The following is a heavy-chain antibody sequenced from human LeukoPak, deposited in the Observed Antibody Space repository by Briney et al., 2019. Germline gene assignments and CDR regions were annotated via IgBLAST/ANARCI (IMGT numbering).Heavy chain of an antibody. J-gene: IGHJ4*02. V-gene: IGHV4-34*01. Sequence: SETLSLTCAVYGGSFSGHYWTRIRQPPGKGLEWIGESTHSGSTNYSPSFKSRVTISVDTSKSQFSLKLTSVSAADTAVYHCARGRTGAAALDFWGPGTLVTVTS. D-gene: IGHD2-2*01. CDR3: ARGRTGAAALDF. CDR1: GGSFSGHY. CDR2: STHSGST.